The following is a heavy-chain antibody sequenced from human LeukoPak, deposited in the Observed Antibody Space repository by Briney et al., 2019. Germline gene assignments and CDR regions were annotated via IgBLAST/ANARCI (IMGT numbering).Heavy chain of an antibody. CDR3: AKPAKTDYTDY. CDR2: ISYDGNTK. D-gene: IGHD1-14*01. CDR1: GFTFRNYP. V-gene: IGHV3-30*04. Sequence: GRSLRLSCLGSGFTFRNYPMYWVRQAPGKGLEWMAVISYDGNTKYYADSVKGRFTISRDNSKNTLYLQMNSLRAEDTALYYCAKPAKTDYTDYWGQGTLVTVSS. J-gene: IGHJ4*02.